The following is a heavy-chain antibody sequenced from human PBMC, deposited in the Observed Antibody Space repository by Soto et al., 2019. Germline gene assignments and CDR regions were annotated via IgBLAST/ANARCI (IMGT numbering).Heavy chain of an antibody. CDR3: AKEQLAMTVVVADYFDS. V-gene: IGHV3-30*18. CDR1: GFTFSTYG. Sequence: QVQLVESGGGVVQPGKSLRLSCAASGFTFSTYGIHWVRQAPGKGLEWVALISYDGGSKYYGDSVKGRFMISRDNSHNTVSLQMNSLRADDTAVYFCAKEQLAMTVVVADYFDSWGQGTLVTVSS. CDR2: ISYDGGSK. D-gene: IGHD3-22*01. J-gene: IGHJ4*02.